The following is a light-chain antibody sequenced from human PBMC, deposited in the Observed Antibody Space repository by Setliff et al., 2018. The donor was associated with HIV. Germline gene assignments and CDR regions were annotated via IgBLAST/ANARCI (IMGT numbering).Light chain of an antibody. Sequence: QSALTQPPSASGSPGQSVTISCTGTSSDVGGYKYVSWYQQHPGKAPKLMIYEVSKRPSGVPDRFSGSKSGNMASLTVSGLQAGDEADYYCSSYAGSLYVFGTGTKVTVL. CDR2: EVS. CDR1: SSDVGGYKY. CDR3: SSYAGSLYV. J-gene: IGLJ1*01. V-gene: IGLV2-8*01.